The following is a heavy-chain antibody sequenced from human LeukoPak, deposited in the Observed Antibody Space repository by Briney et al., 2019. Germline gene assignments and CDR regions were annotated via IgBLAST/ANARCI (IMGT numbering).Heavy chain of an antibody. CDR1: GGPFSGYY. CDR2: INYSGSN. J-gene: IGHJ5*02. V-gene: IGHV4-34*01. CDR3: AYVRYYDYVWGSYRSPRNWFDP. D-gene: IGHD3-16*02. Sequence: SEPLPLTCAVYGGPFSGYYWSWIRQPPGKGPEWVGEINYSGSNNYHPSFKRRVNISVDTSKNQFSLKLSSVTAADTAVDYCAYVRYYDYVWGSYRSPRNWFDPWGQGTLVTVAS.